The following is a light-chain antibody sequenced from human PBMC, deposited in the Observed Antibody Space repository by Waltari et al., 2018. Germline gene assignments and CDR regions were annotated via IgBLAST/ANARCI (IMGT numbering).Light chain of an antibody. CDR1: QSVLDSSNNKNY. Sequence: DIVMTQSPDSLAVFPGARAIINCKSSQSVLDSSNNKNYMAWYQQKPGQPPKLLIYWASIRESGVPDRFSGSGSGTVFTLTISSLQAEDVAVYYCQQCHRSPWTFGQGTKVEI. V-gene: IGKV4-1*01. CDR3: QQCHRSPWT. J-gene: IGKJ1*01. CDR2: WAS.